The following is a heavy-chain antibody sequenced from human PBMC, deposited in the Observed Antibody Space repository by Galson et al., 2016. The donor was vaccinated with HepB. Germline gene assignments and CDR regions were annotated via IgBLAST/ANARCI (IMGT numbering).Heavy chain of an antibody. CDR3: ARPVNRVGTGY. V-gene: IGHV1-2*02. J-gene: IGHJ4*02. CDR2: INPNNGDT. Sequence: SVKVSCKASGYTFIGYYMHWVRQAPGQGLEWMGWINPNNGDTMYAQNFRGRVTLTRDTSISTAYMELDSLTSDDTAVYYCARPVNRVGTGYWGQGTLVTVSS. D-gene: IGHD1-1*01. CDR1: GYTFIGYY.